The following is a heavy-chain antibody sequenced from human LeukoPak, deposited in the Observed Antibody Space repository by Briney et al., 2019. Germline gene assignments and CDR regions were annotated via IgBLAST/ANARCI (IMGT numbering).Heavy chain of an antibody. J-gene: IGHJ4*02. CDR1: GDSVSGNSVA. Sequence: SQTLSLTCAISGDSVSGNSVAWSWIRQSLSRGLEWLGRTYYRSKWYNDYAVSVKSRITINPDTSKNQFSLQLNSVTPEDTAVYYCARVQTRGTLDYWGQGTPVTVSS. CDR3: ARVQTRGTLDY. D-gene: IGHD2-2*01. V-gene: IGHV6-1*01. CDR2: TYYRSKWYN.